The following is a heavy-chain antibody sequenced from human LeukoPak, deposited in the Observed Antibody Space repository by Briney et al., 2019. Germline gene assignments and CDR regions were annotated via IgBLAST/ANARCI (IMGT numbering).Heavy chain of an antibody. J-gene: IGHJ4*02. CDR1: GGSISSYY. CDR2: IYYSGST. D-gene: IGHD3-22*01. CDR3: ARVLATMTGPGVEQYYFDY. V-gene: IGHV4-59*01. Sequence: SETLSLTCTVSGGSISSYYWSWIRQPPGKGLEWIGYIYYSGSTNYNPSLKSRVTISVDTSKNQFSLKLSSVTAADTAVYYCARVLATMTGPGVEQYYFDYWGQGTLVTVSS.